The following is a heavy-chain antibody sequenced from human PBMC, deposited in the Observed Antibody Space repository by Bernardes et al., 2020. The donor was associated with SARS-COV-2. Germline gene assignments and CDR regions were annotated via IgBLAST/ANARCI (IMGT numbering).Heavy chain of an antibody. Sequence: GGSLRLSCAASGFTFSSYAMSWVRQAPGKGLEWVSCISGSGENTYYADSVRGRFTISRDNSKNTLYLQMNSLRVEDTAVYYCAKDYPFRASTGNDYWGQGTLVTVSS. CDR3: AKDYPFRASTGNDY. J-gene: IGHJ4*02. V-gene: IGHV3-23*01. CDR1: GFTFSSYA. D-gene: IGHD1-1*01. CDR2: ISGSGENT.